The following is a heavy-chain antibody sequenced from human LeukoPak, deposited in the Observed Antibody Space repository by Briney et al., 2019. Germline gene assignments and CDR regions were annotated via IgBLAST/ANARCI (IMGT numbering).Heavy chain of an antibody. CDR3: VSGGASAGRYPY. V-gene: IGHV3-11*04. J-gene: IGHJ4*02. D-gene: IGHD3-16*02. CDR2: ISKSGDTI. Sequence: PGGSLRLSCAASGFTVSSNYMSWVRQAPGKGLEWVSCISKSGDTIYYADSVRGRFTISRDNAKKSLYLQINSLRVDDTAVYYCVSGGASAGRYPYWGQGTPVTVSS. CDR1: GFTVSSNY.